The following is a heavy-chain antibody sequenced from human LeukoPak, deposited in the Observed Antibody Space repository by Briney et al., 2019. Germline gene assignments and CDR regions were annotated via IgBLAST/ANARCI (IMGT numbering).Heavy chain of an antibody. J-gene: IGHJ6*02. CDR3: ARFGVDYGMDV. V-gene: IGHV4-59*11. D-gene: IGHD3-16*01. Sequence: TSETLSLTCSVSGGSISGHYWTWIRQPPGKGLEWIGQIHYTGKPDYNPSLKSRITISVDTSKNQVSLQVSSVTAADSAIYYCARFGVDYGMDVWGHGTTVTVFS. CDR2: IHYTGKP. CDR1: GGSISGHY.